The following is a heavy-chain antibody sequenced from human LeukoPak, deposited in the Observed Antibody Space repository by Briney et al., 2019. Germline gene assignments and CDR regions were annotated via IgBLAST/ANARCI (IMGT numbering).Heavy chain of an antibody. V-gene: IGHV4-39*01. CDR3: ARRRYYDGSGYLE. Sequence: SETLSLTCSVSGDSVSGSDSYWGWIRQPPGKGLEWIGTIYYSGRTYYSPSLKSRATMSVDPSNNQFSLNLRSVTAADTAVYYCARRRYYDGSGYLEWGQGTLLSVSS. J-gene: IGHJ1*01. D-gene: IGHD3-22*01. CDR2: IYYSGRT. CDR1: GDSVSGSDSY.